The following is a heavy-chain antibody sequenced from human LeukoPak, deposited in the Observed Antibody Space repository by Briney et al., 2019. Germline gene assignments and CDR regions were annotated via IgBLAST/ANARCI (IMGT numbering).Heavy chain of an antibody. J-gene: IGHJ4*02. CDR3: AKEHNDYYFDY. CDR1: GFTFSSYG. D-gene: IGHD2-21*02. Sequence: GGSLRLSCAASGFTFSSYGMHWVRQAPGKGLEWVAVISYDGSNKYYADSVKGRFTISRDNSKNTLFPQMNSLRAEDTAVYYCAKEHNDYYFDYWGQGTLVTVSS. V-gene: IGHV3-30*18. CDR2: ISYDGSNK.